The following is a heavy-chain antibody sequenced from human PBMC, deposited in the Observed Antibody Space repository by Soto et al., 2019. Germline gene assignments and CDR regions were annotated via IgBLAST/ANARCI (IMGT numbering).Heavy chain of an antibody. CDR2: VRDKSNRYTT. V-gene: IGHV3-72*01. Sequence: PGGSLRLSCAASGFTFSDYHMDWVRQTPVKGLEWVGRVRDKSNRYTTEYAASVKGRFTITRDESENSLFLHMNSLKIEDTAVYYCARGRNSFDFWGQGILVTVSS. CDR3: ARGRNSFDF. CDR1: GFTFSDYH. J-gene: IGHJ4*02.